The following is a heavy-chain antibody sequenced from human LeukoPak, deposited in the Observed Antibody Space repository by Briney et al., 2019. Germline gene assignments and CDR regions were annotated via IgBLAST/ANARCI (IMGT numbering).Heavy chain of an antibody. CDR3: ARVDSSGWYYMDV. Sequence: ASVKVSCNASGYTFTGYYMHWVRQAPGQGLEWMGWINPNSGGTNYAQKFQGRVTMTRDTSISTAYMELSRLRSDDTAVYYCARVDSSGWYYMDVWGKGTTVTVSS. CDR2: INPNSGGT. J-gene: IGHJ6*03. D-gene: IGHD6-19*01. CDR1: GYTFTGYY. V-gene: IGHV1-2*02.